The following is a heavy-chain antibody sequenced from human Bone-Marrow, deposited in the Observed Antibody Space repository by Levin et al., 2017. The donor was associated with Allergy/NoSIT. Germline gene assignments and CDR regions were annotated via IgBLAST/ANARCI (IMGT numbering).Heavy chain of an antibody. Sequence: ASVKVSCKVSGGSFSVFVVSWVRQAPGQGLEWMGGIIPLFSRADYAQKFQGRVTFTADESTSTAYMELSSLRSEDTAVYYCARGSPLLPSTKDNWFDPWGQGTLVTVSS. CDR1: GGSFSVFV. CDR3: ARGSPLLPSTKDNWFDP. D-gene: IGHD2-2*01. CDR2: IIPLFSRA. V-gene: IGHV1-69*13. J-gene: IGHJ5*02.